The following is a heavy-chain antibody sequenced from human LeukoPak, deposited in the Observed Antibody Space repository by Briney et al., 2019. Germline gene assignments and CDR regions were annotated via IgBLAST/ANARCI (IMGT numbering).Heavy chain of an antibody. CDR3: AKELAAAGSRYFDY. J-gene: IGHJ4*02. Sequence: GGSLRLSCAASGFTFSSYAMSWVRQAPGKGLEWVSAISGSGGSTYYADSAKGRFTISRDNSKNTLYLQMNSLRAEDTAVYYCAKELAAAGSRYFDYWGRGTLVTVSA. V-gene: IGHV3-23*01. D-gene: IGHD6-13*01. CDR2: ISGSGGST. CDR1: GFTFSSYA.